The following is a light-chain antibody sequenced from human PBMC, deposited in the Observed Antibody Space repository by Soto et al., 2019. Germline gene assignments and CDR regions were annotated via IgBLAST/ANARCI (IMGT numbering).Light chain of an antibody. V-gene: IGKV3-15*01. J-gene: IGKJ4*01. CDR1: QSVGSA. CDR3: QQYKNWPPLT. CDR2: GAS. Sequence: EIVMTQSPATLSVSPGETATLSCRASQSVGSAVAWYQHKPGQAPRLLIVGASIRATGVLGRFSGGGSGTEFTLTISSLQSEDFAVYYCQQYKNWPPLTFGGGTTVEIK.